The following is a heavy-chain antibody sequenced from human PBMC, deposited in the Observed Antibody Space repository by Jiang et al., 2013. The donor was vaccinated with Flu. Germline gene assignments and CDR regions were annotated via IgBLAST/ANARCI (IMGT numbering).Heavy chain of an antibody. CDR3: ARGEGKVEMATIKDAFDI. J-gene: IGHJ3*02. CDR2: INPSGGST. V-gene: IGHV1-46*01. CDR1: GYTFTSYY. Sequence: SGAEVKKPGASVKVSCKASGYTFTSYYMHWVRQAPGQGLEWMGIINPSGGSTSYAQKFQGRVTMTRDTSTSTVYMELSSLRSEDTAVYYCARGEGKVEMATIKDAFDIWGQGTMVTVSS. D-gene: IGHD5-24*01.